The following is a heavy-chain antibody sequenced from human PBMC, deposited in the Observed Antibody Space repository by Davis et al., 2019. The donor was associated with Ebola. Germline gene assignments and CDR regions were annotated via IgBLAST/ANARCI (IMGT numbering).Heavy chain of an antibody. CDR3: AKDKDFLEYCSSTSCYTWSPLFDY. J-gene: IGHJ4*02. D-gene: IGHD2-2*02. V-gene: IGHV3-53*01. Sequence: GESLKISCAASGFTVSNKYMSWVRQAPGKGLEWVSVILGGGSTYYADSVKGRFTISRDNSKNTLYLQMNSLRAEDTAVYYCAKDKDFLEYCSSTSCYTWSPLFDYWGQGTLVTVSS. CDR1: GFTVSNKY. CDR2: ILGGGST.